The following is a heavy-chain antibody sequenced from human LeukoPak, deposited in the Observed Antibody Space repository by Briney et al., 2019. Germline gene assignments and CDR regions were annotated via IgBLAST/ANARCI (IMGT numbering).Heavy chain of an antibody. D-gene: IGHD3-3*01. CDR1: GGTFSSHA. J-gene: IGHJ4*02. Sequence: GASVKVSCKASGGTFSSHAISWVRQAPGQGLEWMGGIIPIFGTANYAQKFQGRVTITADESTSTAYMELSSLRSEDTAVYYCARGNDFWSIFDYWGQGTLVTVSS. CDR3: ARGNDFWSIFDY. V-gene: IGHV1-69*13. CDR2: IIPIFGTA.